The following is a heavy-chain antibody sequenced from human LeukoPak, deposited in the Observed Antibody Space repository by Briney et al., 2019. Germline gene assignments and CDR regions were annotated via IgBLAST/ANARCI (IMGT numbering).Heavy chain of an antibody. CDR2: INHSGST. V-gene: IGHV4-34*01. D-gene: IGHD6-13*01. J-gene: IGHJ6*03. CDR1: GGSFSGYY. CDR3: XXXXXXXXXXQRSTVGNYYMDV. Sequence: SETLSLTCAVYGGSFSGYYWSWIRQPPGKGLEWIGEINHSGSTNYNPSLKSRVTISVDTSKNQFSLKLSSVTAADTAVYYCXXXXXXXXXXQRSTVGNYYMDVWGKGTTVTVSS.